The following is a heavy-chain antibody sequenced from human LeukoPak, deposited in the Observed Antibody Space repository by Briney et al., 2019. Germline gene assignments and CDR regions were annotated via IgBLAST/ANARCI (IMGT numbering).Heavy chain of an antibody. CDR1: GFTFSSYW. Sequence: AGGSLRLSCAASGFTFSSYWMIWVRQAPGKGLEWVANIKQDGSEKYYVDSVKGRFTISRDNSKNSLYLQMNSLRAEDTAAYYCARIDASHYYFDFWGQGTLVTVSS. CDR2: IKQDGSEK. V-gene: IGHV3-7*01. CDR3: ARIDASHYYFDF. J-gene: IGHJ4*02.